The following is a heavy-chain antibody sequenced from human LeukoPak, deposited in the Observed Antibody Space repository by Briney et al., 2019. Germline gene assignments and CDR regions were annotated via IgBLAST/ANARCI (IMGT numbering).Heavy chain of an antibody. CDR2: ISWNSGSI. V-gene: IGHV3-9*01. CDR3: AKDISGYYYGSGSPDY. J-gene: IGHJ4*02. Sequence: GGSLRLSCAASGFTFDDYAMHWVRQAPGKGLEWVSGISWNSGSIGYADSVKGRFTISRDNAKNFLYLQMNSMRAEDTALYYCAKDISGYYYGSGSPDYWGQGTLVTVSS. D-gene: IGHD3-10*01. CDR1: GFTFDDYA.